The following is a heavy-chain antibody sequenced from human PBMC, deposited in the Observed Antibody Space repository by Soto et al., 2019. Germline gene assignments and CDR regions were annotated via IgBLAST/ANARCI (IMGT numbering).Heavy chain of an antibody. J-gene: IGHJ4*02. CDR2: IIPILGIA. CDR3: ARLLYSDSSGYPLDY. Sequence: QVQLVQSGAEVKKPGSSVKVSCKASGGTFSSYISWVRQAPGQGLEWMGRIIPILGIANYAQKFQGRVTITADKSTSTAYMELSSLRAEDTAVYYCARLLYSDSSGYPLDYWGQGTLVTVSS. CDR1: GGTFSSY. D-gene: IGHD3-22*01. V-gene: IGHV1-69*02.